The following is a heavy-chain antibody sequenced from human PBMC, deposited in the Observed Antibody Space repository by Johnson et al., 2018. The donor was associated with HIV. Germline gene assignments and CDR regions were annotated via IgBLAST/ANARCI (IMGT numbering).Heavy chain of an antibody. J-gene: IGHJ3*02. D-gene: IGHD3-22*01. Sequence: QVQLVESGGGVVQPGRSLRLSCAASGFTFSSYGMHWVRQAPGKGLEWVAVIWYDGSNKYYADSVKGRFTISRDNSKNTLYLQMNSLIAEDTAVYYCARDEGIVVVSHAFDIWGQGTMVTVSS. CDR1: GFTFSSYG. CDR2: IWYDGSNK. V-gene: IGHV3-30*19. CDR3: ARDEGIVVVSHAFDI.